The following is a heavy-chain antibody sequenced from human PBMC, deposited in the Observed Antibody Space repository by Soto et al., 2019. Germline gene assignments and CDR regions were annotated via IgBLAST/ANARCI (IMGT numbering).Heavy chain of an antibody. D-gene: IGHD2-8*01. V-gene: IGHV3-15*01. CDR1: GFTFSNAW. CDR3: TARGYCTNGVCSPGY. Sequence: EVQLVESGGGLVKPGGSLRLSCAASGFTFSNAWMSWVRQAPGKGLEWVGRIKSKTDGGTTDYPAPVKGRFTISRDDSKNTLYLQMNSLKTEDTAVYYCTARGYCTNGVCSPGYWGQGTLVTVSS. CDR2: IKSKTDGGTT. J-gene: IGHJ4*02.